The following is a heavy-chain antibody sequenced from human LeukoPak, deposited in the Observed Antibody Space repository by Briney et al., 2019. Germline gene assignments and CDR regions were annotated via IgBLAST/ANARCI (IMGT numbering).Heavy chain of an antibody. Sequence: GGSLRLSCAASGFTFSSCSMNWVRQAPGKGLEWVASISSSSSYIYYADSVKGRFTISRDNAKNSLYLQMNSLRADDTAVYYCARGEQLVLGDWGQGTLVTVSS. CDR3: ARGEQLVLGD. D-gene: IGHD6-13*01. CDR1: GFTFSSCS. V-gene: IGHV3-21*01. CDR2: ISSSSSYI. J-gene: IGHJ4*02.